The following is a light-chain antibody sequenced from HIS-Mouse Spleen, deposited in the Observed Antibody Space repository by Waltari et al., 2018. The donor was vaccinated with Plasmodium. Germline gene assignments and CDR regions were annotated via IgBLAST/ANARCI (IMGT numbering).Light chain of an antibody. V-gene: IGKV3-15*01. CDR3: QQYNNWSFT. CDR2: GAS. Sequence: IAMTPSPATLSVSPGDRATISCRASQSVSSNLAWYQQKPGQAPRLLIYGASTRATGIPARFSGSGSGTEFTLTISSLQSEDFAVYYCQQYNNWSFTFGPGTKVDIK. J-gene: IGKJ3*01. CDR1: QSVSSN.